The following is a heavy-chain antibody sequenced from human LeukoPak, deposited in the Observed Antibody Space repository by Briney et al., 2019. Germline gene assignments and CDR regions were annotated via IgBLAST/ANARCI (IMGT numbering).Heavy chain of an antibody. D-gene: IGHD3-10*01. Sequence: GGCLRLSCAASGFTFSSYGMHWVRQAPGKGLEWVAVILYDGSNKYYADSVKGRFTISRDNSKNTLYLQMNSLRAEDTAVYYCARERYYGSGSSKAFDIWGQGTMVTVSS. V-gene: IGHV3-33*01. CDR3: ARERYYGSGSSKAFDI. CDR1: GFTFSSYG. J-gene: IGHJ3*02. CDR2: ILYDGSNK.